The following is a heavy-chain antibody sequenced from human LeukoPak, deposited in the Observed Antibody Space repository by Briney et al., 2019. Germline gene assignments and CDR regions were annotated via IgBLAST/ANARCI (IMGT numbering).Heavy chain of an antibody. CDR3: AKDWRGYMDV. J-gene: IGHJ6*03. Sequence: GRSLRLSCAASGFTFSSYGMHWVRQAPGKGLEWVAVIWYDGSNKYYADSVKGRFTISRDNSKNTLYLQLNSLRAEDTAVYYCAKDWRGYMDVWGKGTTVTVSS. CDR1: GFTFSSYG. CDR2: IWYDGSNK. V-gene: IGHV3-33*06.